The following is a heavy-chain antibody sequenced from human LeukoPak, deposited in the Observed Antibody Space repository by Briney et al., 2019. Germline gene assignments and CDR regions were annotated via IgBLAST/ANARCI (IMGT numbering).Heavy chain of an antibody. D-gene: IGHD4-17*01. CDR2: ISGSGGST. CDR1: GFTFTYYA. V-gene: IGHV3-23*01. CDR3: TKFDYAAFEY. J-gene: IGHJ4*02. Sequence: GGSLKLSCAASGFTFTYYAMSWVRQAPGKGLEWVSVISGSGGSTYYADSVKGRFTISRDNSKNTLYLQMNSLRADDTAVYYCTKFDYAAFEYWGQGALVTVSS.